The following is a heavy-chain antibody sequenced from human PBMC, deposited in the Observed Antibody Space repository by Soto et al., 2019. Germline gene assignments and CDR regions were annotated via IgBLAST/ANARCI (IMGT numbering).Heavy chain of an antibody. V-gene: IGHV4-34*01. CDR1: GGSFSGYY. CDR3: ARGGTGYDFWSGYYKGFDY. CDR2: INHSGST. Sequence: SETLSLTCAVYGGSFSGYYWSWIRQPPGKGLEWIGEINHSGSTNYNPSLKSRVTISVDTSKNQFSLKLSSVTAADTAVYYCARGGTGYDFWSGYYKGFDYWGQGTLVTVS. J-gene: IGHJ4*02. D-gene: IGHD3-3*01.